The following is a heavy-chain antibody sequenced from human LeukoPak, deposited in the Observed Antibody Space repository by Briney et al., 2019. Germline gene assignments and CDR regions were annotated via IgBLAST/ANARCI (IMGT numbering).Heavy chain of an antibody. CDR2: FDPEDGET. V-gene: IGHV1-24*01. CDR1: GYTLTESS. CDR3: AILGYYYDSNYFDY. J-gene: IGHJ4*02. D-gene: IGHD3-22*01. Sequence: ASVKVSCKVSGYTLTESSMHWVRQAPGKGLEWMGGFDPEDGETIYAQKFQGRVTMTEDTSTDTAYMELSSLRSEDTAVYYCAILGYYYDSNYFDYWGQGTLVTASS.